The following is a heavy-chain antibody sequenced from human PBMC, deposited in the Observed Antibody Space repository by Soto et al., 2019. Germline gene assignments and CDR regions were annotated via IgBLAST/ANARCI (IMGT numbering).Heavy chain of an antibody. CDR2: ISGSGGST. J-gene: IGHJ6*03. V-gene: IGHV3-23*01. CDR1: GFTFSSYA. Sequence: GGSLRLSCAASGFTFSSYAMSWVRQAPGKGLEWVSAISGSGGSTYYADSVKGRFTISRDNSKNTLYLQMNSLRAEDTAVYYCAKEGGVWWLRDYYYMDVWGKGTTVTVSS. CDR3: AKEGGVWWLRDYYYMDV. D-gene: IGHD5-12*01.